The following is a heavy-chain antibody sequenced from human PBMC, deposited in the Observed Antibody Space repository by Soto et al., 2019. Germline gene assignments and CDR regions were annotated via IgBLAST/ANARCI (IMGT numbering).Heavy chain of an antibody. Sequence: GASVKVSCKASGGTFSSYAISWVRQAPGQGLEWMGGIIPIFGTANYAQKFQGRVTITADESTSTAYMELSSLRSEDTAVYYCARDLSGGPRYYFDYRGQGTLVTVSS. J-gene: IGHJ4*02. CDR2: IIPIFGTA. CDR3: ARDLSGGPRYYFDY. CDR1: GGTFSSYA. D-gene: IGHD2-8*02. V-gene: IGHV1-69*13.